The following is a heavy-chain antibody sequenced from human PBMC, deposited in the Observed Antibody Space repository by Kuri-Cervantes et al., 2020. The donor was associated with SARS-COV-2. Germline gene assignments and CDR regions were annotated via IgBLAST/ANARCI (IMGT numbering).Heavy chain of an antibody. CDR1: GYTFTSYS. J-gene: IGHJ6*02. CDR2: IKAGNGNT. CDR3: ARDSALAIFGVVIQNSNYYGMDV. V-gene: IGHV1-3*01. Sequence: ASVKVSCKASGYTFTSYSIHWVRQAPGQRLEWMGWIKAGNGNTKYSQKFQGRVTITRDTSATTAYMELASLTSEDTGIYYCARDSALAIFGVVIQNSNYYGMDVWGQGTTVTVSS. D-gene: IGHD3-3*01.